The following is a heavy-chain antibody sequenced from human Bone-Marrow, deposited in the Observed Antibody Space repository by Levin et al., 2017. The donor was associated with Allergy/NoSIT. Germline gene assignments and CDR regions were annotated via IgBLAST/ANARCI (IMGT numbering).Heavy chain of an antibody. CDR1: GGTFSSYA. D-gene: IGHD1-26*01. Sequence: SVKVSCKASGGTFSSYAISWVRQAPGQGLEWMGGIIPIFGTANYAQKFQGRVTITADESTSTAYMELSSLRSEDTAVYYCARVESFYSGSPLNWFDPWGQGTLVTVSS. CDR3: ARVESFYSGSPLNWFDP. J-gene: IGHJ5*02. CDR2: IIPIFGTA. V-gene: IGHV1-69*13.